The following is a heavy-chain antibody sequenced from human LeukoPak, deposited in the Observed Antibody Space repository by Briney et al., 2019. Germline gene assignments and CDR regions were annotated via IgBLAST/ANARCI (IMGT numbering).Heavy chain of an antibody. J-gene: IGHJ4*02. CDR3: ARVSAYYYDSSGYYIDY. D-gene: IGHD3-22*01. V-gene: IGHV1-2*02. CDR1: GYTFTGYY. CDR2: INPNSGGT. Sequence: ASVKVSCKASGYTFTGYYMHWVRQAPGQGLEWMGWINPNSGGTNYAQKFQGRVTMTRDTSISTAYMELSRLRSDDTAVYYCARVSAYYYDSSGYYIDYWGRGTLVTVSS.